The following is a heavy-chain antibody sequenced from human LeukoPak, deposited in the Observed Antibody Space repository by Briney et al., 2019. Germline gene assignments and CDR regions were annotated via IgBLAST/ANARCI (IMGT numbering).Heavy chain of an antibody. V-gene: IGHV3-23*01. CDR1: KFTFSSHA. CDR3: AKGKYSSGGVPDY. D-gene: IGHD6-19*01. J-gene: IGHJ4*02. Sequence: GGSLRLSCVASKFTFSSHAMNWVRQAPGEGLEWVSSISGGGGSTYYADSVKGRFTVSRDNSKNTLYLQINSLRGEDTAVYYCAKGKYSSGGVPDYWGQGTLVTVSS. CDR2: ISGGGGST.